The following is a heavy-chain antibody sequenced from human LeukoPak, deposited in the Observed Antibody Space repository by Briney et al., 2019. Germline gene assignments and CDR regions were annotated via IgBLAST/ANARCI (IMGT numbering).Heavy chain of an antibody. V-gene: IGHV1-46*01. CDR1: GYTFTGYY. J-gene: IGHJ5*02. D-gene: IGHD6-25*01. Sequence: ASVKVSCKASGYTFTGYYMHWVRQAPGQGLEWMGIINPSGGSTSYAQKFQGRVTMTRDTSTSTVYMELSSLRSDDTAVYYCARDTATEGETDWFDPWGQGTLVTVSS. CDR3: ARDTATEGETDWFDP. CDR2: INPSGGST.